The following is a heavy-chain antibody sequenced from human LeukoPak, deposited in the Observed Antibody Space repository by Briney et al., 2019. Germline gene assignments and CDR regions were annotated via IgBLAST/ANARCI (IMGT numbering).Heavy chain of an antibody. V-gene: IGHV3-30*18. Sequence: PGRSLRLSCATSGFTFSSYGMHWVRQAPGKGLEWVAVISYDGSNKYYADSVKGRFTISRDNSKNTLYLQMNSLRTEDTAVYYCAKDLRIQLWPALVDYWGQGTLVTVSS. D-gene: IGHD5-18*01. CDR1: GFTFSSYG. CDR2: ISYDGSNK. J-gene: IGHJ4*02. CDR3: AKDLRIQLWPALVDY.